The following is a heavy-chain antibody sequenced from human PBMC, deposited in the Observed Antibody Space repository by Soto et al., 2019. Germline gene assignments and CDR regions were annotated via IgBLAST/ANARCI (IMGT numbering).Heavy chain of an antibody. V-gene: IGHV1-69*04. CDR3: AREDIVVVPAAKTTWFDP. D-gene: IGHD2-2*01. Sequence: SVKVSCKASGGTFSSYTISWVRQAPGQGLEWMGRIIPILGIANYAQKFQGRVTITADKSTSTAYMELSSLRSEDTAVYYCAREDIVVVPAAKTTWFDPWGQGTLVTVSS. J-gene: IGHJ5*02. CDR1: GGTFSSYT. CDR2: IIPILGIA.